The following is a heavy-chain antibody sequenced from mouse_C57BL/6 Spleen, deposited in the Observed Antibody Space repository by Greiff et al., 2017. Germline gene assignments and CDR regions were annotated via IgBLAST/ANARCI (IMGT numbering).Heavy chain of an antibody. D-gene: IGHD2-3*01. J-gene: IGHJ1*03. V-gene: IGHV3-6*01. CDR3: ARDYDGYLYWYFDV. Sequence: EVQRVESGPGLVKPSQSLSLTCSVTGYSITSGYYWNWIRQFPGNKLEWMGYISYDGSNNYNPSLKNRISITRDTSKNQFFLKLNSVTTEDTATYYCARDYDGYLYWYFDVWGTGTTVTVSS. CDR2: ISYDGSN. CDR1: GYSITSGYY.